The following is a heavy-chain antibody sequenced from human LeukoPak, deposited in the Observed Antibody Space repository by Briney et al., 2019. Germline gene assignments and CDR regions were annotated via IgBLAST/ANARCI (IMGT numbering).Heavy chain of an antibody. D-gene: IGHD3-9*01. CDR1: GFTFSSYS. J-gene: IGHJ4*02. CDR2: ISSSSSYI. V-gene: IGHV3-21*01. CDR3: ARGADILTGFPTFGAVDY. Sequence: GGSLRLSCAASGFTFSSYSMNWIRQAPGKGLEWVSSISSSSSYIYYADSVKGRFTISRDNAKNSLYLQMNSLRAEDTAVYYCARGADILTGFPTFGAVDYWGQGTLVTVSS.